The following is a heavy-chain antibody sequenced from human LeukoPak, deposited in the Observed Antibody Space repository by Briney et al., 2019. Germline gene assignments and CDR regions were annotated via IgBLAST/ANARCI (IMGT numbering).Heavy chain of an antibody. CDR3: TTDPGGSYDPYYFDY. CDR2: IRSTANGYAT. J-gene: IGHJ4*02. V-gene: IGHV3-73*01. CDR1: EFIFKNFG. Sequence: GGSLRLSCAASEFIFKNFGIHWVRQASGKGLEWVGRIRSTANGYATAYAASVKGRFTISRDDSKNTAYLQMDSLKTEDTAVYYCTTDPGGSYDPYYFDYWGQGTLVTVSS. D-gene: IGHD1-26*01.